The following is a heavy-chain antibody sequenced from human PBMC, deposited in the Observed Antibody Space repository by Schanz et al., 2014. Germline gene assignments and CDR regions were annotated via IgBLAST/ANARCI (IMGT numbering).Heavy chain of an antibody. Sequence: QVQLVQSGDEVKKPGASVKVSCKTSGYTFTDYGLSWVRQAPGQGLEWMGWISAYNGNTGYAQKLQGRVTMTADTSTSTAYLYLRRLRSDDTAVYYGACGQSPYTNSSDVRYFDSWGQGTMVSVSS. CDR2: ISAYNGNT. CDR1: GYTFTDYG. J-gene: IGHJ4*03. D-gene: IGHD6-6*01. CDR3: ACGQSPYTNSSDVRYFDS. V-gene: IGHV1-18*01.